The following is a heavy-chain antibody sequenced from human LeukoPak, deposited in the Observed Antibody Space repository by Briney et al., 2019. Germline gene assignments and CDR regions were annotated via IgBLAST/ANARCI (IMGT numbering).Heavy chain of an antibody. CDR1: GFTFSYYS. CDR2: SNTDGTI. Sequence: GGSLRLSCAASGFTFSYYSMNWVRQAPGKGLEWISYSNTDGTISYADSVKGRFTISRDNSKNTLYLQMSSLRTEDTAVHYCVKGRGGVRRDFDYWGQGTLVTVSS. D-gene: IGHD2-15*01. J-gene: IGHJ4*02. CDR3: VKGRGGVRRDFDY. V-gene: IGHV3-48*01.